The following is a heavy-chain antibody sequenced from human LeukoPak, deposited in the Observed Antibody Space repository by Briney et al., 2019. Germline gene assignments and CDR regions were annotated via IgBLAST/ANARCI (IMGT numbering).Heavy chain of an antibody. J-gene: IGHJ6*02. D-gene: IGHD3-9*01. V-gene: IGHV4-59*01. CDR1: GGSISPYY. CDR2: IDPSGSA. CDR3: ARDHWLFSSKTWYYYGMDV. Sequence: PSETLSLTCVISGGSISPYYWSWIRQSPGKGLEWIGYIDPSGSASYNPSLKSRVTIFVDTSKNLFSLILTSVSASDTAIYYCARDHWLFSSKTWYYYGMDVWGQGTTVTVSS.